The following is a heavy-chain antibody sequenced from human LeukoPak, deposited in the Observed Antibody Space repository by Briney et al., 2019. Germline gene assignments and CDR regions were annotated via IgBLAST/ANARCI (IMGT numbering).Heavy chain of an antibody. D-gene: IGHD3-10*01. CDR1: GFTFSSYA. Sequence: GRSLRLSCAASGFTFSSYAMHWVRQAPGKGLEWVAVISYDGSNKYYADSVKGRFTISRDNSKNTLYLQMNSLRAEDTAVYYCARDLYYYGSGSFGKYYYYGMDVWGQGTTVTVSS. V-gene: IGHV3-30-3*01. CDR2: ISYDGSNK. CDR3: ARDLYYYGSGSFGKYYYYGMDV. J-gene: IGHJ6*02.